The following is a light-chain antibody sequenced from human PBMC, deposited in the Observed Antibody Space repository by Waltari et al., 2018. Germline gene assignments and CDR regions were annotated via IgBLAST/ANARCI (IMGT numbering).Light chain of an antibody. V-gene: IGKV3-15*01. CDR2: HAS. CDR3: HQYNVWPPIT. J-gene: IGKJ5*01. CDR1: HSISYN. Sequence: DILMPQSPATLSLSPGERASLSCRASHSISYNLAWYQQRPGQTPRLLIFHASTRATGIPARFISSGSWTEFTLTIRTLQSEDSGVYYCHQYNVWPPITFGQGTRLEIK.